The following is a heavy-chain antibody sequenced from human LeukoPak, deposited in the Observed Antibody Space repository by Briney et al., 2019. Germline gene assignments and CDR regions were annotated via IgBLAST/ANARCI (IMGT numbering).Heavy chain of an antibody. Sequence: ASVKVSCKASGYTFTSYYMHWVRQAPGQGLEWMGIINPSGGSTSYAQKFQGRVTMTRDTSTSTVYMELSSLRSEDTAVYYCAREAGRGIVVVITHYYGMDVWGQGTTVTVSS. CDR2: INPSGGST. J-gene: IGHJ6*02. CDR1: GYTFTSYY. V-gene: IGHV1-46*01. CDR3: AREAGRGIVVVITHYYGMDV. D-gene: IGHD3-22*01.